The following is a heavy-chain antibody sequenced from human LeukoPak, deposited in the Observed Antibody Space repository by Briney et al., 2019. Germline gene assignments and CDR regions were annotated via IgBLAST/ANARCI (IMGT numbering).Heavy chain of an antibody. CDR3: ARDLHWNQLGL. CDR2: INIDGSDI. CDR1: VFTFSTYW. D-gene: IGHD1-1*01. V-gene: IGHV3-74*01. Sequence: GGSLRLSCAASVFTFSTYWMFWVRQAPRKGLVRVSRINIDGSDITYADSVKGRFTISRDNAKNTLYLQMNSLRAEDTAVYFCARDLHWNQLGLWGQGTLVTVSS. J-gene: IGHJ4*02.